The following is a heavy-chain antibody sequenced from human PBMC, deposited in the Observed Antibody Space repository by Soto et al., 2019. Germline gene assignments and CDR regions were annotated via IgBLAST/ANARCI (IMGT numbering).Heavy chain of an antibody. J-gene: IGHJ3*01. CDR1: GYTFTGYY. V-gene: IGHV1-2*04. D-gene: IGHD3-3*01. Sequence: ASVKVCCKASGYTFTGYYMHWVRQAPGQGLEWMGWINPNSGGTNYAQKFQGWVTMTRDTSISTAYMELSRLRSDDTAVYYCARAPYYGFGCGYYFQAFGLWGQGTMVTASS. CDR2: INPNSGGT. CDR3: ARAPYYGFGCGYYFQAFGL.